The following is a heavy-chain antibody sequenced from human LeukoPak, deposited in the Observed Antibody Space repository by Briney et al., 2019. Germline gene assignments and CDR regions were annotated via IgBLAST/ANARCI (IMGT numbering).Heavy chain of an antibody. J-gene: IGHJ3*02. Sequence: GGSLRLSCAASGFTFDDYAMHWVRQAPGKGLEWISGINWNSGSIGYADSVKGRFTISRDNSKNTLYLQMNSLRAEDTAVYYCAKPTSGWELLRGAFDIWGQGTMVTVSS. CDR2: INWNSGSI. D-gene: IGHD1-26*01. V-gene: IGHV3-9*01. CDR1: GFTFDDYA. CDR3: AKPTSGWELLRGAFDI.